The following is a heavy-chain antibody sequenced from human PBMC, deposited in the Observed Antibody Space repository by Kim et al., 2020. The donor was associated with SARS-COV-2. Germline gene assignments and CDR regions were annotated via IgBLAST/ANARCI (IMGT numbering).Heavy chain of an antibody. V-gene: IGHV4-31*03. Sequence: SETLSLTFTVSGGSMSSDGSYWSWIRQHPGKGLEWIGYMSYNGNTFYNPSLKNRVTISADTSKNQFSLKLNSVTAADTAVYYCARGHAYGDELGRFDPWGEGTLVTVPS. CDR2: MSYNGNT. CDR3: ARGHAYGDELGRFDP. D-gene: IGHD4-17*01. CDR1: GGSMSSDGSY. J-gene: IGHJ5*02.